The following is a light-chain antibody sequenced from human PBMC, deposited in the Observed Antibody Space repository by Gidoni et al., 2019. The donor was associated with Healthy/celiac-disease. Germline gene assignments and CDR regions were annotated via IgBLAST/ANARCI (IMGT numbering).Light chain of an antibody. J-gene: IGLJ1*01. Sequence: LTQPASLSASPVQSITISCTGTSSYVGGYTYVSWYQPHPGKAPTIMIYDVSTLPSGVSTRFSGSKSGNTASLTISGLQAEDEADYYCSSYKSSSYVFGTGTKVTVL. CDR1: SSYVGGYTY. CDR3: SSYKSSSYV. CDR2: DVS. V-gene: IGLV2-14*01.